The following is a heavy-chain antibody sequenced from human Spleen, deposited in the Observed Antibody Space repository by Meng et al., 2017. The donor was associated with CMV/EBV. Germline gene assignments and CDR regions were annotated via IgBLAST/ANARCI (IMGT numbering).Heavy chain of an antibody. V-gene: IGHV1-46*01. D-gene: IGHD6-19*01. CDR1: GYTFTSYD. CDR3: ARDQIAVSGLSYYFDF. CDR2: IKPGGGST. Sequence: ASVKVSCKASGYTFTSYDINWVRQAPGHGLEWMGIIKPGGGSTTYAQKFQGRVTLTRDMSASTVYMELSSLRSEDTAVYYCARDQIAVSGLSYYFDFWGQGTLVTVSS. J-gene: IGHJ4*02.